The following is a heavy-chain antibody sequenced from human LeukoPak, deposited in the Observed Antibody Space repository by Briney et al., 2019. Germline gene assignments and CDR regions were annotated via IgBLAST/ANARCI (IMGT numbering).Heavy chain of an antibody. J-gene: IGHJ4*02. CDR1: GFTFSSYA. D-gene: IGHD5-12*01. CDR2: ISGSGGST. V-gene: IGHV3-23*01. Sequence: GGSLRLSCAASGFTFSSYAMSWVRQAPGKGLEWVSAISGSGGSTYYADSVKGRFTISRDNSKNTLYLQMNSLRAEDTAVYCCAKPHSGYDWGFDYWGQGTLVTVSS. CDR3: AKPHSGYDWGFDY.